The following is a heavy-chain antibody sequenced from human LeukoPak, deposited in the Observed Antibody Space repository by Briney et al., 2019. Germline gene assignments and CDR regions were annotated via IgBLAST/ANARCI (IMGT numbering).Heavy chain of an antibody. Sequence: GGSLRLSCAASGFTFSTYGMHWVRQSPGKGLEWVSAISGSGGSTYYADSVKGRFTISRDNSKNTLYLQMNSLRAEDTAVYYCAKGVNYYGSGSYYEFDYWGQGTLVTVSS. D-gene: IGHD3-10*01. CDR3: AKGVNYYGSGSYYEFDY. V-gene: IGHV3-23*01. CDR1: GFTFSTYG. CDR2: ISGSGGST. J-gene: IGHJ4*02.